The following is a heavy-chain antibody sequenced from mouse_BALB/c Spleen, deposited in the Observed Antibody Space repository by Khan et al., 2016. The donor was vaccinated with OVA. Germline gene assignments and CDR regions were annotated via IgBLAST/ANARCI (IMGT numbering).Heavy chain of an antibody. D-gene: IGHD3-2*02. CDR1: GYTFTDFL. J-gene: IGHJ3*01. CDR3: ARAGYGGFAH. CDR2: IYPGSGYI. V-gene: IGHV1-77*01. Sequence: VQLQESGPELVKPGASVKMSCKASGYTFTDFLISWLKQRPGQGLEWIGEIYPGSGYIYYNEKFKGKATLTSDKSSNTAYMQLSSRTSEDSAVYFCARAGYGGFAHWGQGTLVTVSA.